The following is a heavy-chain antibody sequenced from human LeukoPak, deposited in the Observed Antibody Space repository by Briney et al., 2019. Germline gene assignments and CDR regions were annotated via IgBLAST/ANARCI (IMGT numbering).Heavy chain of an antibody. Sequence: ASVKVSCKASGYTFTGYYMHWVRQVPGQGLEWMGWINPNSGGTHFAQKFQDRVTMTRDTSTSTGYMELSRLTSDDTAVYYCASGSSLDGSSGWPTHYYWGQGTLVTVSS. CDR2: INPNSGGT. J-gene: IGHJ4*02. V-gene: IGHV1-2*02. D-gene: IGHD6-19*01. CDR3: ASGSSLDGSSGWPTHYY. CDR1: GYTFTGYY.